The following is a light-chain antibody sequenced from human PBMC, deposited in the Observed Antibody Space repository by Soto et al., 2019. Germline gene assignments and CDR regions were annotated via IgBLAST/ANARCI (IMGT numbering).Light chain of an antibody. CDR1: SSNIGSNY. Sequence: QSVLTQPPSASGTPGQRVNISCSGSSSNIGSNYVYWYRQFPGTAPKLLIQRNNQRPSGVPDRFSGSQSATSASLAISGLQSEDEADYYCAAWDDSLNGYVFGTGTKLTVL. CDR2: RNN. CDR3: AAWDDSLNGYV. V-gene: IGLV1-47*01. J-gene: IGLJ1*01.